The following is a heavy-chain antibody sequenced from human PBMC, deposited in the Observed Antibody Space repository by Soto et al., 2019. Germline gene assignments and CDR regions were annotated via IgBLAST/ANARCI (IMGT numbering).Heavy chain of an antibody. CDR1: GIPVSSNY. J-gene: IGHJ6*02. V-gene: IGHV3-53*04. Sequence: EVQLVESGGGLVQPGGSLRLSCVASGIPVSSNYMTWVRQAPGKGLEWVSVLHSGGDTYYANSVKGRFTISRHDSTKTLVLQMNSLTAEDTAVYYCARDGPYYYASRMDVWGQGTTVTVSS. CDR3: ARDGPYYYASRMDV. D-gene: IGHD3-10*01. CDR2: LHSGGDT.